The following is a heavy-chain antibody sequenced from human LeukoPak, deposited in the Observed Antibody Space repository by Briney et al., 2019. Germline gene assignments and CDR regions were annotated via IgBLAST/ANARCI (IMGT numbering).Heavy chain of an antibody. V-gene: IGHV3-30*02. Sequence: GGSLRLSRGASGFTFSSSAMHWVRQGPGKGLEWVAYIAHHGNNKYYADSVKGRFTISRDNSKASLYLQMNSLRADDTAVYYCAKDGSWSCTDWGQGTLVRVSS. CDR3: AKDGSWSCTD. CDR2: IAHHGNNK. J-gene: IGHJ4*02. CDR1: GFTFSSSA. D-gene: IGHD2-8*02.